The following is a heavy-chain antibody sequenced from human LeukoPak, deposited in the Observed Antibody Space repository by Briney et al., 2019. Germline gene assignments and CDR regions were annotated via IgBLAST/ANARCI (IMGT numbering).Heavy chain of an antibody. CDR1: GGSISSCY. D-gene: IGHD3-3*01. Sequence: PSETLSLTCTVSGGSISSCYWSWIRQPPGKGLEWIGYIYYSGSTNYNPSLKSRVTISVDTSKNQFSLKLSSVTAADTAVYYCARDRTYYDFWSGYYRYYYYGMDVWGQGTTVTVSS. V-gene: IGHV4-59*01. CDR3: ARDRTYYDFWSGYYRYYYYGMDV. J-gene: IGHJ6*02. CDR2: IYYSGST.